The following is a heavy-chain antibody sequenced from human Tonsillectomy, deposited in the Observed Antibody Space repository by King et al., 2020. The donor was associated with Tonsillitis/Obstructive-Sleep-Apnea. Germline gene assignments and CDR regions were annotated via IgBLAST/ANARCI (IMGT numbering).Heavy chain of an antibody. CDR1: GYTFTSYD. CDR2: MNPNSGNT. V-gene: IGHV1-8*01. D-gene: IGHD3-3*01. CDR3: ARGRNYDFCSDYQREDGFEI. J-gene: IGHJ3*02. Sequence: QLVQSGAEVKKPGASVKVSCKASGYTFTSYDINWVRQATGQGLEWRGWMNPNSGNTDYAQKFQGRVTMTRNTSITTAYMELSSLRSEDTAVYYCARGRNYDFCSDYQREDGFEIWGQGTMVTVSS.